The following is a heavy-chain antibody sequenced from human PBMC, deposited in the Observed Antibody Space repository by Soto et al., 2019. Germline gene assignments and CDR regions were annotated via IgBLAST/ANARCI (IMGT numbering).Heavy chain of an antibody. CDR2: ISAYNGNT. CDR1: GYTFTSYG. D-gene: IGHD3-3*01. Sequence: GASVKVSCKASGYTFTSYGISWVRQAPGQGLEWMGWISAYNGNTNYAQKLQGRVTMTTDTSTSTAYMELRSLRSDDTAVYYCARMTTYYDFWSGYYDFDYWGQGTLVTVSS. J-gene: IGHJ4*02. V-gene: IGHV1-18*01. CDR3: ARMTTYYDFWSGYYDFDY.